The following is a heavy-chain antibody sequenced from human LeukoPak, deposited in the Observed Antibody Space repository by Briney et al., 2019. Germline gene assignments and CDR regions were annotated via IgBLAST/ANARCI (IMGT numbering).Heavy chain of an antibody. Sequence: PSETLSLTCAVYGGSFSGYYSSWIRQPPGKGLEWIGEINHSGSTNYNPSLKSRVTISVDTSKNQFSLKLSSVTAADTAVYYCARFTLKWLVRNWFDPWGQGTLVTVSS. CDR3: ARFTLKWLVRNWFDP. J-gene: IGHJ5*02. CDR2: INHSGST. CDR1: GGSFSGYY. D-gene: IGHD6-19*01. V-gene: IGHV4-34*01.